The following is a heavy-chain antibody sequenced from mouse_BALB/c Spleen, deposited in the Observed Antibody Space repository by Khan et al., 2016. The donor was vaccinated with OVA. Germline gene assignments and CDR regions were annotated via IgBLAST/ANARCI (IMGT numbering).Heavy chain of an antibody. CDR3: AIIYYGYDWFTY. V-gene: IGHV2-3*01. J-gene: IGHJ3*01. D-gene: IGHD2-2*01. Sequence: QVQLKESGPGLVAPSQSLSITCTVSGLSLTSYGISWIRQPPGKGLEWLGVIWGDGSTNYHSALISRLSINKDNSKSQVFLKLNSLQTDDTATYYCAIIYYGYDWFTYWGQGTLVTVSA. CDR1: GLSLTSYG. CDR2: IWGDGST.